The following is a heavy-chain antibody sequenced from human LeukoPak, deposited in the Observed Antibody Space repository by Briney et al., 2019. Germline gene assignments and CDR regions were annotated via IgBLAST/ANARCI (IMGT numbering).Heavy chain of an antibody. V-gene: IGHV4-34*01. J-gene: IGHJ4*02. CDR3: ARVSIVGVSLVDY. CDR1: GGSFSGYY. CDR2: INHSGSA. D-gene: IGHD1-26*01. Sequence: SETLSLTCAVSGGSFSGYYWTWIRQPPGKGLEWIGEINHSGSANYNPSLKSRVTISLDTSKNQFSLKLSSVTAADTAVYYCARVSIVGVSLVDYWGQGTLVTVSS.